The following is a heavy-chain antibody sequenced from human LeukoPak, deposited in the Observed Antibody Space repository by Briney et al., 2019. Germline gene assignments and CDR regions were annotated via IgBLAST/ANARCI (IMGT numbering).Heavy chain of an antibody. J-gene: IGHJ4*02. Sequence: GSLRLSCAASGFTFSRYSMNWVRQAPGKGLQWEANIKLDGSEKYYVDSVKGRFTISRDNAQNPLHLRMSRLRAEDTAVYYCARSLDYWDQGTLVIVSS. CDR2: IKLDGSEK. CDR3: ARSLDY. CDR1: GFTFSRYS. V-gene: IGHV3-7*01.